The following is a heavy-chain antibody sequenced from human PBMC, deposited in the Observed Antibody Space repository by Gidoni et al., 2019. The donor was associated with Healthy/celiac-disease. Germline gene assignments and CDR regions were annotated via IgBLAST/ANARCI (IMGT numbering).Heavy chain of an antibody. CDR2: ISSSSSTI. J-gene: IGHJ6*02. V-gene: IGHV3-48*02. CDR1: GLTFSSYS. D-gene: IGHD6-13*01. Sequence: EVQLVESGGGWVQPGGSLRLSCAASGLTFSSYSMNWVRQAPGKGLGWGSYISSSSSTIVYEDAVKCRFTSSRDNAKNSLYLQMNSLRDEDTAVYYWARDEISAAGNLDYYYYCMYVWCQGTTVTVS. CDR3: ARDEISAAGNLDYYYYCMYV.